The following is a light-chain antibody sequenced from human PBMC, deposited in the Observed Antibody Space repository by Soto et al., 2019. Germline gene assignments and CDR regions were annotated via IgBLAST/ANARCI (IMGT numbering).Light chain of an antibody. CDR2: VGS. CDR1: QSLLHSNGYNY. CDR3: KQALQTFT. Sequence: DIVMTQSPLSLPVTPGEPASISCRSSQSLLHSNGYNYLDWYLQKPGQSPQLLIYVGSNRSSGVADMCSGSGSGKDFTLKSSRVEDEDVGYYYGKQALQTFTFGHGTKVDIK. V-gene: IGKV2-28*01. J-gene: IGKJ3*01.